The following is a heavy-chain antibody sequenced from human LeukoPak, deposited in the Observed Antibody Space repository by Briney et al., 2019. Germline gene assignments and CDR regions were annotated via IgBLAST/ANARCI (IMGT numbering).Heavy chain of an antibody. CDR3: ARDLWFGECNFDY. Sequence: PGGSLRLSCAASGFTFSSYSMNWVRQAPGKGLEWVSSISSSSRYIYYADSMKGRFTISRDNAKNSLYLQMNSLRAEDTAVYYCARDLWFGECNFDYWGQGTLVTVSS. J-gene: IGHJ4*02. D-gene: IGHD3-10*01. CDR2: ISSSSRYI. V-gene: IGHV3-21*01. CDR1: GFTFSSYS.